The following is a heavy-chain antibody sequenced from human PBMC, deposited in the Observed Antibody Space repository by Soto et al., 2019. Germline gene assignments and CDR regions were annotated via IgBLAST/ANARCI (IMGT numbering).Heavy chain of an antibody. CDR1: GFSLSTSGVG. V-gene: IGHV2-5*02. J-gene: IGHJ5*02. CDR3: AHRGTGYCSGCSCSQGFDP. Sequence: QITLKESGPTLVKPTQTLTLTCTFSGFSLSTSGVGVGWIRQPPGKALEWLALIYWDGDKRYSPSLKSRLTSTKDTSKNQVVLTMTNMDPVDTATYYCAHRGTGYCSGCSCSQGFDPWGQGTLVTVSS. D-gene: IGHD2-15*01. CDR2: IYWDGDK.